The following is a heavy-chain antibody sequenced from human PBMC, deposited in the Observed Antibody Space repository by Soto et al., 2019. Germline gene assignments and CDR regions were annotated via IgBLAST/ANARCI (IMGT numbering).Heavy chain of an antibody. D-gene: IGHD6-13*01. CDR2: IYYSGST. Sequence: PSETLSLTCTVSGGSISSYYWSWIRQPPGKGLEWIGYIYYSGSTNYNPSLKSRVTISVDTSKNQFSLKLSSVTAADTAVYYCARGVGYSSSWYLDYFDYWGQGTLVTVSS. J-gene: IGHJ4*02. CDR3: ARGVGYSSSWYLDYFDY. CDR1: GGSISSYY. V-gene: IGHV4-59*01.